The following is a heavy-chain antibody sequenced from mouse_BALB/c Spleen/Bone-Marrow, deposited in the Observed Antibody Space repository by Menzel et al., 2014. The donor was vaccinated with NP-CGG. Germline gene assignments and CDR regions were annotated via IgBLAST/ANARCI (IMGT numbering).Heavy chain of an antibody. V-gene: IGHV14-3*02. CDR1: GFNIKDTY. J-gene: IGHJ3*01. D-gene: IGHD2-14*01. CDR3: ARGYDEGFAY. Sequence: EVQLVESGAELVKPGASVKLSCTASGFNIKDTYMHWVKQTPEQGLEWIGRIDPANGTTKYDPKFQGNPTITADTSSITAYLQLSSLTSEDTAVYYCARGYDEGFAYCGQGTLITASA. CDR2: IDPANGTT.